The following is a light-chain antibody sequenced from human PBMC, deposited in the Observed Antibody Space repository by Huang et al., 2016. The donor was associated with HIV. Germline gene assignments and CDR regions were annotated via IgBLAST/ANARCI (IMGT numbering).Light chain of an antibody. CDR2: GAS. CDR1: QSVNNIY. J-gene: IGKJ2*01. V-gene: IGKV3-20*01. Sequence: EIVLTQSPGTLSLSPGERVTLSCRASQSVNNIYLAWYNQKPGQAPRLVIYGASSRATGIPDRFSGSGSGTDFTLTISRLEPEDFAVYYCQQYGSSPYTFGQGTKLEMK. CDR3: QQYGSSPYT.